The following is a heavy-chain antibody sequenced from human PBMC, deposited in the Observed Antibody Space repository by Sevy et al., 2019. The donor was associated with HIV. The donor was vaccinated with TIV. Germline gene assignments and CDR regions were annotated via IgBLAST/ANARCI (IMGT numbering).Heavy chain of an antibody. CDR1: GFTFSSSG. V-gene: IGHV3-30*02. J-gene: IGHJ3*02. CDR2: IRYDGTTK. CDR3: AKLGSTILTTSDAFDI. Sequence: GGSLRLSCAASGFTFSSSGMHWVRQAPGKGLEWVTFIRYDGTTKYYADSVKGRFTISRDNSKSTLYLQMNSLRDEDTGVYFCAKLGSTILTTSDAFDIWGQGTLVTVSS. D-gene: IGHD4-17*01.